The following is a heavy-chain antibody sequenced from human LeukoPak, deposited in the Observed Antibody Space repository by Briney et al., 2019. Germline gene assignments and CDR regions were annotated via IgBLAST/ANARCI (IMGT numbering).Heavy chain of an antibody. J-gene: IGHJ6*02. V-gene: IGHV3-66*02. CDR1: GFTVSSNY. CDR2: IYSGGST. Sequence: PGGSLRLSCAASGFTVSSNYMSWVRQAPGKGLEWVSVIYSGGSTYYADSVKGRFTTSRDNSKNTLYLQMNSLRAEDTAVYYCARGPVPRYYYDRRGYWFPNYYYYGMDVWFQGTKVIVSS. D-gene: IGHD3-22*01. CDR3: ARGPVPRYYYDRRGYWFPNYYYYGMDV.